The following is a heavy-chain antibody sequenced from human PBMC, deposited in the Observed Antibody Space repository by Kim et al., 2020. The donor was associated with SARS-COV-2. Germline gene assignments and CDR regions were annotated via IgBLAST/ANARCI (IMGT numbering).Heavy chain of an antibody. V-gene: IGHV3-33*01. CDR2: IFYDGTNK. J-gene: IGHJ3*02. D-gene: IGHD2-21*01. CDR3: ARERTYTFDI. CDR1: GFIFSNYG. Sequence: GGSLRLSCATSGFIFSNYGMHWVRQAPGKGLEWVAVIFYDGTNKYYADSVRGRFTISRDNSKNTLFLQMNSLRAEDTAVYYCARERTYTFDIWGQGTMVTVSS.